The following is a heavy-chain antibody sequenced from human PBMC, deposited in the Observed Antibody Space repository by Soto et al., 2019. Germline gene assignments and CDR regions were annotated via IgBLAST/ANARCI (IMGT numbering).Heavy chain of an antibody. CDR2: IYNSGST. J-gene: IGHJ6*02. D-gene: IGHD3-9*01. CDR3: ARADQYYDILTGFHYYYYGMYV. Sequence: SETLSLTCTVSGGSISSYYWSWIRQPPGKGLEWIGYIYNSGSTNYNPSLKSRVTISVDTSKNQFSLKLSSVTAADTAVYYCARADQYYDILTGFHYYYYGMYVWGQGTTVTVSS. CDR1: GGSISSYY. V-gene: IGHV4-59*01.